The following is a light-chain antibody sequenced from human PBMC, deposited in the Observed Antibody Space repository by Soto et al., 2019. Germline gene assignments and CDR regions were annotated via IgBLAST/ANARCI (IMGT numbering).Light chain of an antibody. J-gene: IGLJ1*01. V-gene: IGLV2-8*01. CDR3: SSFDGSNIV. CDR1: SSDVGDYNY. CDR2: EVT. Sequence: QSALTQPPSASGSPGQSVTISCTGTSSDVGDYNYVSWYQHHPGKAPKLLIYEVTELPSGVPDRFSGSKSGNTASLTVSGLQAEDEADYYFSSFDGSNIVFGTGTKVTVL.